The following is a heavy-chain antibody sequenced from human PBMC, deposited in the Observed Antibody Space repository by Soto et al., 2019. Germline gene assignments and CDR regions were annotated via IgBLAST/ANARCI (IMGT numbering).Heavy chain of an antibody. D-gene: IGHD1-1*01. CDR2: IYYSGST. Sequence: QLQLQESGPGLVKPSETLSLTCTVSGGSISRTSFYWDWIRQTPGKGLEWIGSIYYSGSTYYNPSLESRVTISVDTSKNRFALKLSSVTAADTAGFYCARRNSLRSNYLDYWGQGTVVTVSS. J-gene: IGHJ4*02. CDR1: GGSISRTSFY. CDR3: ARRNSLRSNYLDY. V-gene: IGHV4-39*01.